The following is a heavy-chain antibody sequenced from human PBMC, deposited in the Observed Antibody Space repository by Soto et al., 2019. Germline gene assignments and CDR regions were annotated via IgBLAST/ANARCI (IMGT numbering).Heavy chain of an antibody. D-gene: IGHD4-17*01. Sequence: QVQLVQSGAEVKKPGSSVKVSCKASVGTFSSYAISWVRQAPGQGLEWMGGIIPIFGTANYAQKFQGRVTITGDDSNRTDYMELSSLRSEDTAVYYCARGRLGLDDGGDRELDYWGQGTLVTVSS. CDR1: VGTFSSYA. CDR3: ARGRLGLDDGGDRELDY. J-gene: IGHJ4*02. CDR2: IIPIFGTA. V-gene: IGHV1-69*01.